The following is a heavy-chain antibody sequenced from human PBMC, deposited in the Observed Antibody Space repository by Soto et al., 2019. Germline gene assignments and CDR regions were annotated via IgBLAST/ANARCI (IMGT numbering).Heavy chain of an antibody. CDR3: ARGPGGFGEFSLNY. CDR1: VGSINTYY. V-gene: IGHV4-4*07. Sequence: SETLSVTCTLSVGSINTYYWSWIRQAAGKGLEWIGRIYSGGSTNYNPSLMSRVSVSVDMSKNQFSLKLSSVTAADTAVYYCARGPGGFGEFSLNYWGHGTMVTVSS. J-gene: IGHJ4*01. CDR2: IYSGGST. D-gene: IGHD3-10*01.